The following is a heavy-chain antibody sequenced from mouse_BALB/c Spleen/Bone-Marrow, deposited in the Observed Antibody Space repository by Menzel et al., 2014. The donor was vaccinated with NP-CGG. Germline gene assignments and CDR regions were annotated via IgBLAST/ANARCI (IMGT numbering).Heavy chain of an antibody. V-gene: IGHV14-3*02. CDR1: GFNIKDTY. D-gene: IGHD1-1*01. CDR2: IDPANGNP. J-gene: IGHJ3*01. CDR3: AAYYYGSYGFAY. Sequence: VQLKESGAELVTPGASVKLSCTASGFNIKDTYMHWVKQRPEQGLEWIGRIDPANGNPKYDPKFQGKATITADTSSNTAYLQLSSRTSEDAAVYYCAAYYYGSYGFAYWGQGTLVTVSA.